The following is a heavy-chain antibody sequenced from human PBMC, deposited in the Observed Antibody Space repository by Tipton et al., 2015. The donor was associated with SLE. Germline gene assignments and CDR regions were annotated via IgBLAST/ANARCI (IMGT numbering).Heavy chain of an antibody. J-gene: IGHJ4*02. CDR2: IYYSGST. V-gene: IGHV4-31*03. CDR3: ARGRRGYFDY. CDR1: GGSISSGGYY. Sequence: TLSLTCTVSGGSISSGGYYWSWIRQHPGKGLEWIGYIYYSGSTYYNPSLKSRVTISVDTSKNQFSLKLSSVTAADTAVYYCARGRRGYFDYWGQGTLVTVSS.